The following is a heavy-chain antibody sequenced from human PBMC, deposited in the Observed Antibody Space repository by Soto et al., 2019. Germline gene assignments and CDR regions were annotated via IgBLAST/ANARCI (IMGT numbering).Heavy chain of an antibody. CDR1: GFTFSDYW. CDR3: VREYSCFENPRENDY. D-gene: IGHD4-4*01. V-gene: IGHV3-7*05. Sequence: EVQLVESGGGLVQPGGSLRLSCAASGFTFSDYWMSWVRKAPGKGLEWVANVDQDGSEKSYVDSVKGRFTISRDNAKNSLYLQMNSLRAEDTAVYYGVREYSCFENPRENDYWGQGILVTVSS. CDR2: VDQDGSEK. J-gene: IGHJ4*02.